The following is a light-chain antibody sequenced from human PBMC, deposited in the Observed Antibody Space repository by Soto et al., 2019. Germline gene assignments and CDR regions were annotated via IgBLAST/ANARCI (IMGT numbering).Light chain of an antibody. Sequence: DIQMTQSPYTLSASVGDRVTITCRASQSIGDSLALYQQKPGKAPYLLISDVSSLERGVPSRFSGSGSGTEFTPTISSMQPDDFATFYCQQYTGYSRTFGQGTKVDIK. CDR2: DVS. CDR3: QQYTGYSRT. CDR1: QSIGDS. V-gene: IGKV1-5*01. J-gene: IGKJ1*01.